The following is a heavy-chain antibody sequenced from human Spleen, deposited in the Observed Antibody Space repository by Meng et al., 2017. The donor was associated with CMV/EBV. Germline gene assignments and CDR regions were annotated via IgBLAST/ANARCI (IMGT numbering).Heavy chain of an antibody. D-gene: IGHD2-2*02. CDR2: ISFDGTKK. V-gene: IGHV3-30*04. CDR1: AFSFRTYP. CDR3: ARDRHGLCSSTSCYTGYYYGMDV. J-gene: IGHJ6*02. Sequence: GGSLRLSCAASAFSFRTYPMHWVRQAPGKGLEWVAVISFDGTKKDHAASVKGRFTISRDNSKNTLYLEMDSLRREDTAVYYCARDRHGLCSSTSCYTGYYYGMDVWGQGTTVTVSS.